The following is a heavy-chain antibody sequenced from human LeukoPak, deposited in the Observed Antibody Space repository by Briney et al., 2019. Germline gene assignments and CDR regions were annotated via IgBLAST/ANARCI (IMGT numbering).Heavy chain of an antibody. CDR1: GFTFSNAW. D-gene: IGHD5-18*01. V-gene: IGHV3-15*01. CDR3: TTADGYSYGYGIDY. Sequence: GGSPRLSCAASGFTFSNAWMSWVRQAPGKGLEWVGRIKSKTDGGTTDYAAPVKGRFTISRDDSKNTLYLQMNSLKTEDTAVYYCTTADGYSYGYGIDYWGQGTLVTVSS. J-gene: IGHJ4*02. CDR2: IKSKTDGGTT.